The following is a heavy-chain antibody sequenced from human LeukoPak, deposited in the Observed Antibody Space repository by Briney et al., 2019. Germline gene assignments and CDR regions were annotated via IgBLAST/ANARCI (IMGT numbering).Heavy chain of an antibody. Sequence: PGGSQRLSCAASGFTFSGSAMHWVRQASGKGLEWVGRIRSKANSYATAYAASVKGRFTISRDDSKNTAYLQMNSLKTEDTAVYYCTRRGTTVDYWGQGTLVTVSS. V-gene: IGHV3-73*01. CDR3: TRRGTTVDY. J-gene: IGHJ4*02. CDR2: IRSKANSYAT. CDR1: GFTFSGSA. D-gene: IGHD1-7*01.